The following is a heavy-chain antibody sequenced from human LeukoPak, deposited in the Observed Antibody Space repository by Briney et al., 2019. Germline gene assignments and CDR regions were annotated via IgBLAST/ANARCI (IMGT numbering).Heavy chain of an antibody. CDR1: GGSISGSNW. Sequence: SGTLSLTCAVSGGSISGSNWWTWVRQPPGKGLEWIGEINHSGSTNYNPSLKSRVTISVDTSKNQFSLKLSSVTAADTAVYYCARRGRGYSYGRWGQGTLVTVSS. V-gene: IGHV4-4*02. D-gene: IGHD5-18*01. CDR2: INHSGST. CDR3: ARRGRGYSYGR. J-gene: IGHJ4*02.